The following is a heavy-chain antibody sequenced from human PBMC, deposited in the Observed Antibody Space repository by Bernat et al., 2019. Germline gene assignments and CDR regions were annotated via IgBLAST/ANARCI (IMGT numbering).Heavy chain of an antibody. V-gene: IGHV3-11*05. CDR1: GFTVSNNY. CDR2: ISSSSSYT. CDR3: ARARGYCSGGSCYYDFDY. Sequence: VQLVESGGGLIQPGGSLRLSCAASGFTVSNNYMSWVRQAPGKGLEWVSYISSSSSYTNYADSVKGRFTISRDNAKNSLYLQMNSLRAEDTAVYYCARARGYCSGGSCYYDFDYWGQGTLVTVSS. D-gene: IGHD2-15*01. J-gene: IGHJ4*02.